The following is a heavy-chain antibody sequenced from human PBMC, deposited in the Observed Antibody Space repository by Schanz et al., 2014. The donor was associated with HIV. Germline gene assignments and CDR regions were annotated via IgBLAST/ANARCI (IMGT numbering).Heavy chain of an antibody. CDR3: AKDRNHYDSRYRGKGNYYYYSSIPV. Sequence: EVQLLESGGGLVQPGGSLRIACVASGFSFLRYERSWVRQAPGKGLEWLSTLSGSGDRTYYADSVKGRVTISRDNSKNTLYLQMNSLRVEDTAVYYCAKDRNHYDSRYRGKGNYYYYSSIPVWLQGTTVTVSS. CDR1: GFSFLRYE. V-gene: IGHV3-23*01. J-gene: IGHJ6*02. CDR2: LSGSGDRT. D-gene: IGHD3-22*01.